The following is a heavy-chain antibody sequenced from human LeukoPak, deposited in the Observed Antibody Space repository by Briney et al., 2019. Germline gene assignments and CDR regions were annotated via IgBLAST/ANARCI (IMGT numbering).Heavy chain of an antibody. V-gene: IGHV3-7*01. CDR2: IKEDGSES. CDR3: AREEWWFDS. Sequence: GGSLRLSCTASGFTFSTYWMTWVRQAPGKGLEWVANIKEDGSESYYVDSVKGRSTISRDNAKNSLYLQINSLSVEDTAVYYCAREEWWFDSWGHGTLVTVSS. CDR1: GFTFSTYW. D-gene: IGHD2-8*01. J-gene: IGHJ5*01.